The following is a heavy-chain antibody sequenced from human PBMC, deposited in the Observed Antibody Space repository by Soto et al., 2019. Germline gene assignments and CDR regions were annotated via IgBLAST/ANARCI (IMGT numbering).Heavy chain of an antibody. CDR1: GYTFTSYG. CDR3: ARGGRYDILTGSLYGMDV. V-gene: IGHV1-18*01. D-gene: IGHD3-9*01. Sequence: QVQLVQSGAEVKKPGASVKVSCKASGYTFTSYGISWVRQAPGQGLEWMGWISTYNGNTNYAQKLQGRVTMTTDKTTRTAYMELRSLRSDATAVYYWARGGRYDILTGSLYGMDVWGQGTTVTVSS. CDR2: ISTYNGNT. J-gene: IGHJ6*02.